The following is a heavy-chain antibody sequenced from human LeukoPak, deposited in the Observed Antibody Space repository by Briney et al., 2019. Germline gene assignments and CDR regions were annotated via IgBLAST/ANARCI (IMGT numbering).Heavy chain of an antibody. V-gene: IGHV4-39*01. D-gene: IGHD2-21*02. CDR2: IYYSGST. CDR1: GGSISSSSYY. CDR3: AKVGCFDCSKWFDP. Sequence: SETLSLTCTVSGGSISSSSYYWGWLRQPPGKGLEWIGSIYYSGSTYYNPSLKSRVTISVDTSKNQFSLKLSSVTAADTAVYYCAKVGCFDCSKWFDPWGQGTLVTVSS. J-gene: IGHJ5*02.